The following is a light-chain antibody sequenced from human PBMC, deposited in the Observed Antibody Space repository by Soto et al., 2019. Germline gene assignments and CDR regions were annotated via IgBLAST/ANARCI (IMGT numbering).Light chain of an antibody. CDR2: GAS. V-gene: IGKV1-39*01. CDR1: QSVYRY. Sequence: DIQMTQSPSSLSSSVGDRVTITCLSSQSVYRYLNWYQHKPGKAPKLLVYGASSLHSGVPSRFSASGSVSDFTLTINSLEPEDFATYYCQQSHSRPFTFGPGTKVDIK. J-gene: IGKJ3*01. CDR3: QQSHSRPFT.